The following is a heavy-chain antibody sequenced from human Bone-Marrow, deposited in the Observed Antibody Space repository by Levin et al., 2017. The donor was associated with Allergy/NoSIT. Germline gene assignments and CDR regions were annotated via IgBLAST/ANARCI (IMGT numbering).Heavy chain of an antibody. J-gene: IGHJ5*02. Sequence: ETLSLTCAASGFTLHNYGMSWVRQAPGKGLEWVASITSYSKYIEYADAVKGRFIISRDNAKSSLFLEMNSLRVEDTAVYYCARGNGDYSSNWFGPWGQGTLVTVSS. V-gene: IGHV3-21*01. CDR3: ARGNGDYSSNWFGP. D-gene: IGHD4-17*01. CDR1: GFTLHNYG. CDR2: ITSYSKYI.